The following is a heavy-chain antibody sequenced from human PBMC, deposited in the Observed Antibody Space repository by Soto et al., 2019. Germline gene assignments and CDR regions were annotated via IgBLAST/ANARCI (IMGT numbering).Heavy chain of an antibody. D-gene: IGHD7-27*01. CDR3: ARDRANWGAFDI. J-gene: IGHJ3*02. CDR1: GFTFSSYA. Sequence: GGSLRLSCAASGFTFSSYAMHWVRQAPGKGLEYVSAISSNGGSTYYANSVKGRFTISRDNSKNTLYLQMGSLRAEDMAVYYCARDRANWGAFDIWGQGTMVTVS. V-gene: IGHV3-64*01. CDR2: ISSNGGST.